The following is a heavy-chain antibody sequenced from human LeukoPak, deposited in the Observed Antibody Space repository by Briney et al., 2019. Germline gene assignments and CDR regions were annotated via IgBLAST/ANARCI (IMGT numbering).Heavy chain of an antibody. Sequence: SGGSLRLSCAASGLTFSSYAMSWVRQAPGKGLEWVSSISGSGGSTYYADSVKVRFTISRDNSKNTLYLQMNSLRVEDTAVYYCAKDNSLSMDTPYYFDYWGQGTLVTVSS. J-gene: IGHJ4*02. CDR3: AKDNSLSMDTPYYFDY. D-gene: IGHD5-18*01. V-gene: IGHV3-23*01. CDR2: ISGSGGST. CDR1: GLTFSSYA.